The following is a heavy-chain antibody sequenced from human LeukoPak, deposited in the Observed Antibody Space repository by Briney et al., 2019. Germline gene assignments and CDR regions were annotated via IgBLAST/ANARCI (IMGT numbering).Heavy chain of an antibody. CDR3: ARHREGYCTNGVCYTRTYYFDY. Sequence: SETLSLTCAVYGGSFSGYYWSWIRQPPGKGLEWIGEINHSGSTNYNPSLKSRVTISVDTSKNQFSLKLSSVTAADTAVYYCARHREGYCTNGVCYTRTYYFDYWGQGTLVTVPS. CDR2: INHSGST. J-gene: IGHJ4*02. CDR1: GGSFSGYY. V-gene: IGHV4-34*01. D-gene: IGHD2-8*01.